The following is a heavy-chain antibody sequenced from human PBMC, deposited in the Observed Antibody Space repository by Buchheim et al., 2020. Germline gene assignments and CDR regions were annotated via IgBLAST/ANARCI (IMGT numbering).Heavy chain of an antibody. D-gene: IGHD1-7*01. CDR2: IGVGGDT. CDR3: SRGAGELELRTMDV. J-gene: IGHJ6*02. Sequence: EVQPVESGGGLVEPGGSLRLSCAASGFTFSNYEMHWVRQVIGKGLEWVSTIGVGGDTYYPGSVKGRFTISRENAKNSLYLQMNSPRAGDTAVYYCSRGAGELELRTMDVWGQGTT. V-gene: IGHV3-13*04. CDR1: GFTFSNYE.